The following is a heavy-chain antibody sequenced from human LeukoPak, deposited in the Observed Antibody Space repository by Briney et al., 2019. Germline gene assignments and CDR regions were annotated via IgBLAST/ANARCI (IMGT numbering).Heavy chain of an antibody. CDR3: ASGIIGGTNGADY. D-gene: IGHD1-7*01. Sequence: SETLSLTCTISGGSITTYFWSWIRQPPGKALEWIGYIYSNGISNYSPSLKSRVSISVDTSKNQFSLKLTSVTAADTAVYYCASGIIGGTNGADYWGQGTLVTVSS. V-gene: IGHV4-59*01. J-gene: IGHJ4*02. CDR1: GGSITTYF. CDR2: IYSNGIS.